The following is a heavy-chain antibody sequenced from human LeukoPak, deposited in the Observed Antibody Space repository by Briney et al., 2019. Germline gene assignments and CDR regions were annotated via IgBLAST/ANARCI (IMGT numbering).Heavy chain of an antibody. J-gene: IGHJ4*02. V-gene: IGHV3-7*01. CDR2: IKQDGSEK. CDR3: AREENYYDSSGYHY. Sequence: GGSLRLSCAASGFTFSSYWMSWVRQAPGKGLEWVAKIKQDGSEKYYVDSVKGRFTISRDNAKNSLYLQMNSLRAEDTAVYYCAREENYYDSSGYHYWGQGTLVTVSS. D-gene: IGHD3-22*01. CDR1: GFTFSSYW.